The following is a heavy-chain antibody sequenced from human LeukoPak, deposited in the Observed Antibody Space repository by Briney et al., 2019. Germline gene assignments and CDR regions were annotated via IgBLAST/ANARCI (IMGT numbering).Heavy chain of an antibody. V-gene: IGHV4-39*01. Sequence: PSETLSLTCTVAGGSISSRSYYWGWVRRPPGNGLEWTGSIHYSGSTYYDGSFKSRVTMSVDTSKTQFSLKLSSSTAADTAVYYCARHYRGALAGTMGAFDIWGQGPMVPVSS. CDR3: ARHYRGALAGTMGAFDI. J-gene: IGHJ3*02. D-gene: IGHD6-19*01. CDR1: GGSISSRSYY. CDR2: IHYSGST.